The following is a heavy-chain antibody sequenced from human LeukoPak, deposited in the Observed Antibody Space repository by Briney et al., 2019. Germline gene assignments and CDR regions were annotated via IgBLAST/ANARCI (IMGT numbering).Heavy chain of an antibody. CDR2: IYHSGST. J-gene: IGHJ4*02. CDR1: GGSISSGGYS. D-gene: IGHD5-24*01. CDR3: ARSGGDRVEMPTIIDY. Sequence: SETLSLTCAVSGGSISSGGYSWSWIRQPPGKGLEWIGYIYHSGSTYYNPSLKSRVTISVDRSKNQFSLKLSSVTAADTAVYYCARSGGDRVEMPTIIDYWGQGTLVIVSS. V-gene: IGHV4-30-2*01.